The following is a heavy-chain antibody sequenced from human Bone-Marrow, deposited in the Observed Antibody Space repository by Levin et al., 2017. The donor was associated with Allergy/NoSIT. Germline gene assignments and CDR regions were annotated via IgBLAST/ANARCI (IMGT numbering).Heavy chain of an antibody. CDR1: GFTFSSYG. Sequence: GGSLRLSCAASGFTFSSYGMHWVRQAPGKGLEWVAVISYDGSNKYYADSVKGRFTISRDNSKNTLYLQMNSLRAEDTAVYYCAKDLQQLVLGSGAFGLNNWFDPWGQGTLVTVSS. J-gene: IGHJ5*02. CDR3: AKDLQQLVLGSGAFGLNNWFDP. V-gene: IGHV3-30*18. CDR2: ISYDGSNK. D-gene: IGHD6-13*01.